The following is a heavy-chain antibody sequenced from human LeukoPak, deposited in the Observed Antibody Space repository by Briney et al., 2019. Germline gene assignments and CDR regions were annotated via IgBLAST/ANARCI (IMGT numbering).Heavy chain of an antibody. Sequence: SVKVSCKASGGTFSSYAISWVRQAPGQGLEWMGGIIPIFGTANYAQKFQDRVTITADESTSTAYMELSSLRSEDTAVYYCARVEWELLGGNYYYGMDVWGQGTTVTVSS. CDR1: GGTFSSYA. J-gene: IGHJ6*02. CDR3: ARVEWELLGGNYYYGMDV. CDR2: IIPIFGTA. V-gene: IGHV1-69*13. D-gene: IGHD1-26*01.